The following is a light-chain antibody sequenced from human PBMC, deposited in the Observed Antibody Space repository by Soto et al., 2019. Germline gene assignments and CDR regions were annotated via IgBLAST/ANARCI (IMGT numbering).Light chain of an antibody. CDR1: QDISNY. CDR3: HKYNDAPRT. J-gene: IGKJ1*01. CDR2: EAS. V-gene: IGKV1-27*01. Sequence: QMTQSPSSLSASVGDRVTITCRASQDISNYLAWYQQKPGGAPKLLIYEASTLQSGVPSRFSGSGSGADFTLTISSLQPEDVALSYCHKYNDAPRTFGQGTRVEMK.